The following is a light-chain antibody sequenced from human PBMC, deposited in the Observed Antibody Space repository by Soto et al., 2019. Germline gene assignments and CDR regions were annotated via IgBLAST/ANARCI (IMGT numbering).Light chain of an antibody. V-gene: IGLV1-40*01. CDR2: GNS. Sequence: QSALTQPPSVSGAPGQRGTISCTGSSSNIGAGYDVHWYQQLPGTAPKLLIYGNSNRPSGVPDRFSGSKSGTSASLAITGLQAEDEADYYCQSYDSSRRALGTGTKVTDL. J-gene: IGLJ1*01. CDR1: SSNIGAGYD. CDR3: QSYDSSRRA.